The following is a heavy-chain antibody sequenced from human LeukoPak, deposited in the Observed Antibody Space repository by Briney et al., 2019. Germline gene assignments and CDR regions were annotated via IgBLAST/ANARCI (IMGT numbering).Heavy chain of an antibody. CDR1: GYTFTSYD. Sequence: ASVKVSCKASGYTFTSYDINWVRQATGQGLEWMGWMNPNSGNTNYAQKLQGRVTMTTDTSTSTAYMELRSLRSDDTAVYYCARYRRGGNYYDSSGYGAFDIWGQGTMVTVSS. J-gene: IGHJ3*02. CDR2: MNPNSGNT. V-gene: IGHV1-18*01. D-gene: IGHD3-22*01. CDR3: ARYRRGGNYYDSSGYGAFDI.